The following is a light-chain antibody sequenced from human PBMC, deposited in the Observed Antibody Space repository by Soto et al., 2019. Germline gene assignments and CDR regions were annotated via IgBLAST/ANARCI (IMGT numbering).Light chain of an antibody. CDR1: QNINRW. J-gene: IGKJ4*01. CDR3: LQYNVYPLS. Sequence: DIQITQSSSTLSASVGYRVTITCRARQNINRWLAWYQQRPGKAPNLLIHKASTLEVGVPSRFSGSASGTEFTLTISSLQPDDFAVYFCLQYNVYPLSFGGGTKVDIK. V-gene: IGKV1-5*03. CDR2: KAS.